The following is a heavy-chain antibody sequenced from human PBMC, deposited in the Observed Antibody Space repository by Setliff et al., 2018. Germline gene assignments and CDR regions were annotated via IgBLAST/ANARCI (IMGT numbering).Heavy chain of an antibody. J-gene: IGHJ6*02. Sequence: PRESLKISCKGSGYSFTRYWIGWVRQMPGKGLEWMGIIYPSDSDTRYSPSFQGQVTISADKSISTAYLQWSSLKASDTAMYYCARRQGANWGSDYYYGMDVWGQGTTVTVSS. D-gene: IGHD7-27*01. V-gene: IGHV5-51*01. CDR1: GYSFTRYW. CDR3: ARRQGANWGSDYYYGMDV. CDR2: IYPSDSDT.